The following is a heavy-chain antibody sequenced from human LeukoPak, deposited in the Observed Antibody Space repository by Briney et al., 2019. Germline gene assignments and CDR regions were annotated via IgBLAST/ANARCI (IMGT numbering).Heavy chain of an antibody. CDR1: GFTFSDYY. Sequence: MAGGSLRLSCAASGFTFSDYYMSWIRQAPGKGLEWVSYISSSGSTIYYADSVKGRFTISRDNAKNSLYLQMNSLRAEDTAVYYCARASVLLVGATWLFDYWGQGTLVTVSS. CDR2: ISSSGSTI. V-gene: IGHV3-11*01. J-gene: IGHJ4*02. D-gene: IGHD1-26*01. CDR3: ARASVLLVGATWLFDY.